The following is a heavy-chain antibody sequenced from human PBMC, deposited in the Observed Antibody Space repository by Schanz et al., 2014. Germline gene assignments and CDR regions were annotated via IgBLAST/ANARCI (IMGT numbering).Heavy chain of an antibody. V-gene: IGHV3-11*01. CDR1: GFTFSDHY. CDR2: IATSSSTR. D-gene: IGHD2-15*01. J-gene: IGHJ6*02. Sequence: PGGSLRLSCAASGFTFSDHYMDWVRQAPGKGLEWVSYIATSSSTRHYADSVKGRFTISRDNSENTLYLQMNSLSADDTAVFYCAKGMGYCSGGTCYDYYYYGLDVWGQGTTVTVSS. CDR3: AKGMGYCSGGTCYDYYYYGLDV.